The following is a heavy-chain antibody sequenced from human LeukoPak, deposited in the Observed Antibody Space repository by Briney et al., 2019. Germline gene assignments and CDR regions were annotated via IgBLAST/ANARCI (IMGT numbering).Heavy chain of an antibody. Sequence: PGGSLRLSCAASGFTFSSYWVTWVRQAPGKGLEWVANIKQDGSDQYYVDSVKGRFTISRENAKNSLYLQMNSLRAEDTALYYCARDSSRTYYYYMDVWGKGTTVTVSS. CDR1: GFTFSSYW. D-gene: IGHD2-2*01. CDR3: ARDSSRTYYYYMDV. CDR2: IKQDGSDQ. J-gene: IGHJ6*03. V-gene: IGHV3-7*03.